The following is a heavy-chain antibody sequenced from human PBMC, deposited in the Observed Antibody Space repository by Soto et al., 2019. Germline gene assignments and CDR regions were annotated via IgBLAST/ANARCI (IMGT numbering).Heavy chain of an antibody. J-gene: IGHJ3*02. Sequence: QVQQQPWGAGLLKPSETLSLTCTVYAGSFSHYYWNWIRQSPGKGLEWIGKIKHGGSSSYNPSLRRRASISVDMSKNQFSMTLSSVTAADTAVYYCARGGSSDWQVALDIWGQGTMVPVSS. CDR3: ARGGSSDWQVALDI. CDR2: IKHGGSS. V-gene: IGHV4-34*01. CDR1: AGSFSHYY. D-gene: IGHD6-19*01.